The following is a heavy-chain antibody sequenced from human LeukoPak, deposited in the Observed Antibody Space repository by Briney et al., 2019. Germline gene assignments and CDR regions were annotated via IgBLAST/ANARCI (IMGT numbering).Heavy chain of an antibody. Sequence: LTGGSLRLSCAASGFIISSYWMSWVRQAPGKGLEWVANIKQDGSEKYYVDSVKGRFTISRDSAKNSLYLQMSSLRADDMAVYYCATLVATTRFDYWGQGTLVTVSS. CDR1: GFIISSYW. CDR2: IKQDGSEK. CDR3: ATLVATTRFDY. V-gene: IGHV3-7*01. D-gene: IGHD5-12*01. J-gene: IGHJ4*02.